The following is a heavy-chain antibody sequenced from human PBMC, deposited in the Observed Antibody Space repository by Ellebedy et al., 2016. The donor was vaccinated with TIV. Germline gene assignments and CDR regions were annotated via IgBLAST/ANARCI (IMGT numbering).Heavy chain of an antibody. CDR2: ISGSGGST. CDR1: GFTFSSYA. CDR3: AKVPVAGATWGFDY. D-gene: IGHD1-26*01. V-gene: IGHV3-23*01. J-gene: IGHJ4*02. Sequence: GESLKISXAASGFTFSSYAMSWVRQAPGKGLEWVSAISGSGGSTYYADSVKGRFTISRDNSKNTLYLQMNSLRAEDTAVYYCAKVPVAGATWGFDYWGQGTLVTVSS.